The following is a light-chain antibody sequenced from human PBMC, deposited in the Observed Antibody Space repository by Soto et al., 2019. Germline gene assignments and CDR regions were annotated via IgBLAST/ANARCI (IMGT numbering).Light chain of an antibody. CDR2: AAS. CDR1: QNISDY. J-gene: IGKJ2*01. V-gene: IGKV1-39*01. CDR3: QQTYSTSSYT. Sequence: DIQMTQSPSSLSASVGDRVTITCRASQNISDYLNWYHQKPGKAPNLLIYAASSLQEGVPLRFSGSGSGTDFTLTVSSLQPEDFATYYCQQTYSTSSYTFGRGTKLDIK.